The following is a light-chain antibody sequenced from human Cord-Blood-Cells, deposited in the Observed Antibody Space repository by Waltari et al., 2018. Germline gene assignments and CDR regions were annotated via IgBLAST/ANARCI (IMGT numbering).Light chain of an antibody. CDR2: DVS. J-gene: IGLJ3*02. CDR3: CSYAGSYTNWV. V-gene: IGLV2-11*01. CDR1: SSDVGGYNY. Sequence: QSALTQPRSVSGSPGQSVTISCTGTSSDVGGYNYVSWYQQHPGNAPKPMIYDVSKRPSGVPDRFSGSKSGNTASLTISGLQAEDEADYYCCSYAGSYTNWVFGGGTKLTVL.